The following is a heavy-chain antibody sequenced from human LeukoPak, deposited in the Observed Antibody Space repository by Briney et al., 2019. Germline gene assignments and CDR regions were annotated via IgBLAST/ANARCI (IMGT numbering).Heavy chain of an antibody. D-gene: IGHD6-19*01. CDR3: ARVRYDSGWYDY. V-gene: IGHV3-48*04. J-gene: IGHJ4*02. CDR2: ITTGGSSI. CDR1: GFTFSAYA. Sequence: GGSLRLSCAASGFTFSAYAMTWVRQAAGKGLECVTHITTGGSSIFYADSVKGRFTISRDNAKNSLYLQMNSLRAEDSAVYYCARVRYDSGWYDYWGQGALVTVSS.